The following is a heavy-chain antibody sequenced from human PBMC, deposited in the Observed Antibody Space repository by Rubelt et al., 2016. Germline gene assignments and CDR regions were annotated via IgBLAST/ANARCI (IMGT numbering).Heavy chain of an antibody. CDR2: IKPSGCST. D-gene: IGHD3-3*01. V-gene: IGHV1-46*01. CDR1: GYTFTSYY. Sequence: QVQLVQSGAEVTKPGASVKVSCKASGYTFTSYYMHWVRQAPGQGLAWMGIIKPSGCSTSYAQKFQGGVTMTRDTSTSTVYMELSSLRSEDTAVYYCARSPRYDFEDNWFDPWGQGTLATVSS. CDR3: ARSPRYDFEDNWFDP. J-gene: IGHJ5*02.